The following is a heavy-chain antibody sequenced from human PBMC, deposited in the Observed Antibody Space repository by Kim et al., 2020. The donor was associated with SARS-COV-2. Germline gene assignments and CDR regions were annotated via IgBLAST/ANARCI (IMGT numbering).Heavy chain of an antibody. V-gene: IGHV3-23*01. CDR3: AREARTSYYDVLTGYYRDRQIYYLDY. D-gene: IGHD3-9*01. Sequence: GGSLRLSCAASGFTFDSYALSWVRQAPGKGLEWVSAISGSGGYTDYTASVKGRFTIARDNSKNTLYLQMNSLRADDTAVYYCAREARTSYYDVLTGYYRDRQIYYLDYWGQGTLVTVPS. CDR1: GFTFDSYA. CDR2: ISGSGGYT. J-gene: IGHJ4*02.